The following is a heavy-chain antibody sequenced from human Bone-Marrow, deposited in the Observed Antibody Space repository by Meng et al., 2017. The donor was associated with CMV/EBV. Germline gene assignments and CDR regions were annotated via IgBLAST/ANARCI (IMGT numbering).Heavy chain of an antibody. Sequence: ASAKISCKASCYYFESYGIRWLRQAPRLGLEWMGWININVGNTQYQQNFQGRVFMTADRLTNTAYMELRGLRTDDTGLDYCVRDECQFLGNDAIEIWGQGTMVTVSS. V-gene: IGHV1-18*04. CDR2: ININVGNT. CDR3: VRDECQFLGNDAIEI. J-gene: IGHJ3*02. D-gene: IGHD3-3*01. CDR1: CYYFESYG.